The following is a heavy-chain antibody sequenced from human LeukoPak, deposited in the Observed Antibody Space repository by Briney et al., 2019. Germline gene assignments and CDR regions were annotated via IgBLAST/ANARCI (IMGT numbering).Heavy chain of an antibody. D-gene: IGHD6-19*01. CDR2: ISGSGGST. V-gene: IGHV3-23*01. J-gene: IGHJ3*02. CDR1: GFTFSSYA. CDR3: ARDKGYSSGWYVQSDAFDI. Sequence: GGSLRLSCAASGFTFSSYAMSWVRQAPGKGLEWVSAISGSGGSTYYADSVKGRFTISRDNSKNTLYLQMNSLRAEDTAVYYCARDKGYSSGWYVQSDAFDIWGQGTMVTVSS.